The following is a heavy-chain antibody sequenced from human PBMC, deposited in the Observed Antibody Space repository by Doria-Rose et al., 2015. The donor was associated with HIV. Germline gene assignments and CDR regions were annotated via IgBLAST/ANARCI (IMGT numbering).Heavy chain of an antibody. CDR2: IFSDDER. V-gene: IGHV2-26*01. J-gene: IGHJ4*02. Sequence: ESGPVLVKPTETLTLICTVSGVSLSSPGMGVSWIRQPPGKALEWLANIFSDDERSYITSLKSRLTISRGTSKSQVVLTVTDMDPVDTATYYCARIKSSRWYHKYYFDSWGQGTLVIVSA. CDR3: ARIKSSRWYHKYYFDS. CDR1: GVSLSSPGMG. D-gene: IGHD6-13*01.